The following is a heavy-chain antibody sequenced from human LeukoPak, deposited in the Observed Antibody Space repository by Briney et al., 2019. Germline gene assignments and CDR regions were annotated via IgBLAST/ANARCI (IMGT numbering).Heavy chain of an antibody. V-gene: IGHV3-23*01. CDR3: AKGSTAAGTPFDS. CDR2: ISGSSDST. Sequence: PGGSLRLSCAASGFTFSRYAMSWVRQAPGKGLEWVSGISGSSDSTYYADSVKGRFTISRDNSKNTLYLEMNRLRAEDTAVYNCAKGSTAAGTPFDSWGQRTLVTVSS. D-gene: IGHD1-14*01. J-gene: IGHJ4*02. CDR1: GFTFSRYA.